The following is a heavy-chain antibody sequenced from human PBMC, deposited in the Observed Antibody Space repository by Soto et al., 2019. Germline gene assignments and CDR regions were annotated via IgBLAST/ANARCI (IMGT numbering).Heavy chain of an antibody. Sequence: QVQLQESGPRLVKPSGTLSLTCAVSGASISSTNWWTWVRQPPGKGLGWIGEIYHTGSTKYNPSLPGXVXIXXDKSNNQCSLNLSSVTAADTAVYYCATLPPRIVVVVLPIPTWGQGTLVTVSS. V-gene: IGHV4-4*02. J-gene: IGHJ4*02. CDR3: ATLPPRIVVVVLPIPT. CDR1: GASISSTNW. D-gene: IGHD2-15*01. CDR2: IYHTGST.